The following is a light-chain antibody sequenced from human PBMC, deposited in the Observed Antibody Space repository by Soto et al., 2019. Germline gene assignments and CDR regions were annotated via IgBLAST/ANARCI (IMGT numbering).Light chain of an antibody. V-gene: IGKV3-20*01. Sequence: ELVLTQSPGTLSLSPGERATLSCRASQSVSSNYLAWYQQKPGQAPRLLIYGASSRATGIPDRFSGSGSGTDFTLTISRLEPEDFAMYYCQQYGYLVTFGGGTKVDIK. CDR1: QSVSSNY. CDR3: QQYGYLVT. CDR2: GAS. J-gene: IGKJ4*01.